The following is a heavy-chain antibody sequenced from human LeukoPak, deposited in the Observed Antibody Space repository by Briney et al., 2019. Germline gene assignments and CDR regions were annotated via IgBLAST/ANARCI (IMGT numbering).Heavy chain of an antibody. D-gene: IGHD6-19*01. CDR3: TTEFVLGWYFSGRYFDY. Sequence: GGSLRLSCAASGFTFSNAWMSWVRQAPGKGLEWVGRIKSKTDGGTTDYAAPVKGRFTISRDDSKNTLYLQMNSLKTEDTAVYYCTTEFVLGWYFSGRYFDYWGQGTLVTVSS. V-gene: IGHV3-15*01. CDR1: GFTFSNAW. J-gene: IGHJ4*02. CDR2: IKSKTDGGTT.